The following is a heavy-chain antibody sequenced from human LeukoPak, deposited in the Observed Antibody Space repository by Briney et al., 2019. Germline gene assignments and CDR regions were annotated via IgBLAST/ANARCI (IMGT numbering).Heavy chain of an antibody. CDR1: GGSISSGGYY. J-gene: IGHJ4*02. V-gene: IGHV4-61*08. CDR3: ARVSRDSSREYYFDY. CDR2: IYYSGST. Sequence: SETLSLTCTVSGGSISSGGYYWSWIRQPPGKGLEWIGYIYYSGSTNYNPSLKSRVTISVDTSKNQFSLKLSSVTAADTAVYYCARVSRDSSREYYFDYWGQGTLVTVSS. D-gene: IGHD6-13*01.